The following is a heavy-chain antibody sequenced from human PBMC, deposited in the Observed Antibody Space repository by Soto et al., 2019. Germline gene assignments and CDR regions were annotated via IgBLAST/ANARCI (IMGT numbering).Heavy chain of an antibody. J-gene: IGHJ4*02. V-gene: IGHV4-39*01. CDR2: IYYSENT. Sequence: QLQLQESGPGLVKPSETLSLTCTVSGGSISSSSNHWGWIRQPPGKGLEWIGNIYYSENTYYNPSLKSRVTISVDTSKNQLPLRLTSVTAADTAVYYCATHPPYGPLDHWGQGTLVTVSS. CDR3: ATHPPYGPLDH. CDR1: GGSISSSSNH. D-gene: IGHD4-17*01.